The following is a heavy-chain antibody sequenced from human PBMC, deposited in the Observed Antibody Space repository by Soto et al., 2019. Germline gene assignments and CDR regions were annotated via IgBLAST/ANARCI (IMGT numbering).Heavy chain of an antibody. V-gene: IGHV4-59*01. J-gene: IGHJ6*02. Sequence: SETLSLTCTVSGGSISSYYWSWIRQPPGKGLEWIGYIYYSGSTNYNPSLKSRVTISVDTSKNQFSLKLRSVTAADTAVYYCARFNYCVSTSCYYYYGMDVWGQGTTVTVSS. CDR2: IYYSGST. CDR3: ARFNYCVSTSCYYYYGMDV. D-gene: IGHD2-2*01. CDR1: GGSISSYY.